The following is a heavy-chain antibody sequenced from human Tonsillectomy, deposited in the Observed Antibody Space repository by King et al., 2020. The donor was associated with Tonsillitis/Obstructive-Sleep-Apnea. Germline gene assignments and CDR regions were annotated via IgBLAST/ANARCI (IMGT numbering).Heavy chain of an antibody. CDR3: ARQGPPECSSTSCKGNWYFDL. V-gene: IGHV5-51*01. CDR1: GYSFTSYW. J-gene: IGHJ2*01. CDR2: IYPGDSDT. Sequence: QLVQSGAEVKKPGESLKISCKGSGYSFTSYWIGWVRQMPGKGLEWMGIIYPGDSDTRYSPSFQGQVTISADKSISTAYLQWSSLKASDTAMYYCARQGPPECSSTSCKGNWYFDLWGRGTLVTVSS. D-gene: IGHD2-2*01.